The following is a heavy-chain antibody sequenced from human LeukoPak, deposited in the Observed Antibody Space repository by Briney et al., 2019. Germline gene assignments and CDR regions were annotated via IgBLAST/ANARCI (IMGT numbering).Heavy chain of an antibody. J-gene: IGHJ5*02. CDR2: IYTSGST. Sequence: SETLSLTCTVSGGSISSYYWSWIRQPAGKGLEWIGRIYTSGSTNYNPSLKSRVTMSLDTSKNQFSLKLSSVTAADTAVYYCARDQYYDSKGWFDPWGQGTLVTVSS. D-gene: IGHD3-22*01. CDR1: GGSISSYY. CDR3: ARDQYYDSKGWFDP. V-gene: IGHV4-4*07.